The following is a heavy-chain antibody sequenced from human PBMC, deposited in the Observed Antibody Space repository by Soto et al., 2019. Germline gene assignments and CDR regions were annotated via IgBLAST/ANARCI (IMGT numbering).Heavy chain of an antibody. D-gene: IGHD1-26*01. J-gene: IGHJ6*02. CDR2: IKSKADGETT. CDR3: TALGV. V-gene: IGHV3-15*07. CDR1: GFNFINAW. Sequence: EVQLVESGGGLVEPGGSLRLSCAASGFNFINAWMHWVRQAPGKGLAWVGRIKSKADGETTDYAAPVKGRFIISRDDSENTLYLQINSLKMEDTAVYYCTALGVWCQGTTVTVSS.